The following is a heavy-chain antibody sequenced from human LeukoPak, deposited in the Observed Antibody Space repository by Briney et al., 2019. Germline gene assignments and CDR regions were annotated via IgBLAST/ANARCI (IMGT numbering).Heavy chain of an antibody. CDR1: GFTFSSYG. V-gene: IGHV3-21*01. Sequence: GGSLRLSCAASGFTFSSYGMSWVRQAPGKGLEWVSYISSSSSYIYYADSVKGRFTISRDNAKNSLYLQMNSLRAEDTAVYYCASFRSSSWYYFDYWGQGTLVTVSS. D-gene: IGHD6-13*01. J-gene: IGHJ4*02. CDR3: ASFRSSSWYYFDY. CDR2: ISSSSSYI.